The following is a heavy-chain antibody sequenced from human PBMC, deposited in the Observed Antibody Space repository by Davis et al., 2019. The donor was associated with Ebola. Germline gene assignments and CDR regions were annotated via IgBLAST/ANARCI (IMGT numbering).Heavy chain of an antibody. CDR2: IIPIFGTA. D-gene: IGHD3-10*01. V-gene: IGHV1-69*13. J-gene: IGHJ3*02. CDR1: GGTFSSYA. Sequence: SVKVSCKASGGTFSSYAISWVRQAPGQGLEWMGGIIPIFGTANYAQKFQGRVTITADESTSTAYMELSSLRSEDTAVYYCARDLGDYYGSGTYGAFDIWGQGKMVTVSS. CDR3: ARDLGDYYGSGTYGAFDI.